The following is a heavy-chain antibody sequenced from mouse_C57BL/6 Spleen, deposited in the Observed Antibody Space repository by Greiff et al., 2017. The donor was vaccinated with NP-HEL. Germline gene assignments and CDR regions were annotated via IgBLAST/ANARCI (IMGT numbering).Heavy chain of an antibody. J-gene: IGHJ4*01. CDR2: IYPRSGNT. Sequence: VQLQQSGAELARPGASVKLSCKASGYTFTSYGISWVKQRPGQGLEWIGEIYPRSGNTYYNEKFKGKATLTADKSSSTAYMELRSLTSEDSAVYFCASSYGNSPYYAMDYWGQGTSVTVSS. CDR1: GYTFTSYG. D-gene: IGHD2-1*01. V-gene: IGHV1-81*01. CDR3: ASSYGNSPYYAMDY.